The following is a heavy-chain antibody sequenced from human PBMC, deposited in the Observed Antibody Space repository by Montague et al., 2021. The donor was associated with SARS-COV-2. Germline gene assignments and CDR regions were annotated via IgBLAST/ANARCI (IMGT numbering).Heavy chain of an antibody. CDR3: AKDMGPYGSGPYGMDV. Sequence: SLRLSCAASGFTFDDYAMHWVRQAPGKGLEWVSDISWNSGSIGYXDSVKGRFTISRDNAKNSLYLQMNSLRAEDTALYYCAKDMGPYGSGPYGMDVWGQGTTVTVSS. J-gene: IGHJ6*02. CDR1: GFTFDDYA. D-gene: IGHD3-10*01. V-gene: IGHV3-9*01. CDR2: ISWNSGSI.